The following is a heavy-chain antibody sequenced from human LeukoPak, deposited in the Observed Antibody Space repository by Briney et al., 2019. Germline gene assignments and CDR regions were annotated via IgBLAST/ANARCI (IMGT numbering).Heavy chain of an antibody. J-gene: IGHJ4*02. CDR3: AHTPDTAMVTGLDY. V-gene: IGHV2-5*02. D-gene: IGHD5-18*01. CDR2: IYWDDDK. Sequence: SGPTLVKPTQTLTLTCTFSGFSLSTSGVGVGWIRQPPGKALEWLALIYWDDDKRYSPSLKSRLTITKDTSKNQVVRTMTNIDTVDTATYYCAHTPDTAMVTGLDYWGKGTLVTVSS. CDR1: GFSLSTSGVG.